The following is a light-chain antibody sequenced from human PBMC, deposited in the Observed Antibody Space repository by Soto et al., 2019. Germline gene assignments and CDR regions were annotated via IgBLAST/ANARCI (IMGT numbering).Light chain of an antibody. CDR1: QSISSY. J-gene: IGKJ4*01. Sequence: DIQMTQSPSSLSASVGDRVTITCRASQSISSYLNWYQQKPGKAPKLLIYAASSLQSGVLSRFSGGESGTDFTLTISSLQPEDFATYYCKQSYSTPLTFGGGTKVEIK. CDR2: AAS. V-gene: IGKV1-39*01. CDR3: KQSYSTPLT.